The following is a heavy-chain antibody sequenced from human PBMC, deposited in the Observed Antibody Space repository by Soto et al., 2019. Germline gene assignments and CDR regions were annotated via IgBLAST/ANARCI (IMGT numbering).Heavy chain of an antibody. D-gene: IGHD3-10*01. V-gene: IGHV3-66*01. CDR1: GFSVSNNY. CDR2: IQDGGSI. J-gene: IGHJ4*02. CDR3: ARGEGSGSNALGQ. Sequence: EVLLEESGGDLVQPGGSLRLSCAASGFSVSNNYMTWVRQVPGKGLEWVSVIQDGGSITYADSVRDRFTISRDSSKNTVFLQMSSLRPEDTAVYGCARGEGSGSNALGQWGQGTLVTVSS.